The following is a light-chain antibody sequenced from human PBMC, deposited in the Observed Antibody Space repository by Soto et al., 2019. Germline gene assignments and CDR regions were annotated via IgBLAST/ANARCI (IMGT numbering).Light chain of an antibody. CDR2: AAS. CDR3: LQYGSLRPLT. V-gene: IGKV3-15*01. CDR1: QSVGSA. J-gene: IGKJ4*01. Sequence: EIVMTQSPATLSVSPGETATLSCRASQSVGSAVACYQHKPGQAPRLLIVAASIRATGVPGRLTGGGSGTEFTLTITSLRSGDFAVDYCLQYGSLRPLTFGGRTTVEIK.